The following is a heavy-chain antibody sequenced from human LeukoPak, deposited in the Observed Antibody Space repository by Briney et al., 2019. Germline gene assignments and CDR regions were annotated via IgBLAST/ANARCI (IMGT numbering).Heavy chain of an antibody. CDR1: GGSISSSSYY. CDR2: IYYSGST. V-gene: IGHV4-39*07. J-gene: IGHJ6*03. D-gene: IGHD6-13*01. Sequence: SETLSLTCTVSGGSISSSSYYWGWIRQPPGKGLEWIGSIYYSGSTYYNPSLKSRVTISVDTSKNQFSLKLSSVTAADTAVYYCARDPTQQLATYYYYYMDVWGKGTTVTVSS. CDR3: ARDPTQQLATYYYYYMDV.